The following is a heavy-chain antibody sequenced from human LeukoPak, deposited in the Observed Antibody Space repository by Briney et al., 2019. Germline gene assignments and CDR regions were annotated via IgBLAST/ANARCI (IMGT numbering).Heavy chain of an antibody. D-gene: IGHD6-13*01. CDR1: GFTFDDYA. V-gene: IGHV3-43D*03. J-gene: IGHJ4*02. Sequence: GGSLRLSCAASGFTFDDYAMHWVRQAPGKGLEWVSLISWDGTTTYYGDSVRGRFTISRDNNKNSLYLRMNSLRVEDTALYYCARSSTRHEGFDYWGQGTLVTVSS. CDR2: ISWDGTTT. CDR3: ARSSTRHEGFDY.